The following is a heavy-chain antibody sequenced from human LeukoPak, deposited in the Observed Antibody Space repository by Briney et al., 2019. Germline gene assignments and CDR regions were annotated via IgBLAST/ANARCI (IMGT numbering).Heavy chain of an antibody. Sequence: SETLSLTCTVSGGSISSSSYYWGWIRQPPGKGLEWIGSIYYSGSTYYNPYLKSRVTISVDTSKNQFSLKLSSVTAADTAVYYCARQVEYSSSSGGYYYYYIDVWGKGTTVTVSS. J-gene: IGHJ6*03. CDR1: GGSISSSSYY. CDR3: ARQVEYSSSSGGYYYYYIDV. D-gene: IGHD6-6*01. V-gene: IGHV4-39*01. CDR2: IYYSGST.